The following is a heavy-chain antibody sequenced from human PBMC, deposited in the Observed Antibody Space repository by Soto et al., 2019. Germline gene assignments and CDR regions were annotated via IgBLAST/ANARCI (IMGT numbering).Heavy chain of an antibody. D-gene: IGHD3-10*01. CDR1: GFTFSDYA. J-gene: IGHJ6*02. CDR3: TAPRDEYGSGVSWFTYGMDI. CDR2: LDGAGGST. Sequence: PGGSLRLSCAASGFTFSDYAMTWVRHVPGRGLEWVASLDGAGGSTYYADSVRGRFTISRDNSQNTLFLQMKRLTVDDTAIYYCTAPRDEYGSGVSWFTYGMDIWGQGTTVTVS. V-gene: IGHV3-23*01.